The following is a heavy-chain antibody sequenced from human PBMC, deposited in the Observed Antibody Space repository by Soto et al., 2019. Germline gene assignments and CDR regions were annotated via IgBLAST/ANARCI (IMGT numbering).Heavy chain of an antibody. V-gene: IGHV3-23*01. Sequence: LRLSCAASGFTFSNYAMSWVRQAPGKGLEWVSAISGSGGDTYYPGSVKGRFTISRENAKNSLYLQMNSLRAGDTAVYYCARGARYFDWLLSRGMDVWGQGTTVTVSS. CDR1: GFTFSNYA. CDR2: ISGSGGDT. J-gene: IGHJ6*02. CDR3: ARGARYFDWLLSRGMDV. D-gene: IGHD3-9*01.